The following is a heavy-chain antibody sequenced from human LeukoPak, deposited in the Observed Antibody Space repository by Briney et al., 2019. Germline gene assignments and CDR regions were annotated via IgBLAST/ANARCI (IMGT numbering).Heavy chain of an antibody. CDR2: MNPNSGNT. Sequence: ASVKVSCEASGYTLTSYDINWVRQATGQGLEWMGWMNPNSGNTDYAQKFQGRVTITRNTSISTAYMELSDLRSEDTAVYYCARGFHCSSTSCCDYWGQGTLVTVSS. D-gene: IGHD2-2*01. CDR1: GYTLTSYD. V-gene: IGHV1-8*03. CDR3: ARGFHCSSTSCCDY. J-gene: IGHJ4*02.